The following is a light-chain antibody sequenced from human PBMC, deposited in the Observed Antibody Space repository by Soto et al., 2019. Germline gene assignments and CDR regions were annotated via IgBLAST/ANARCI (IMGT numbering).Light chain of an antibody. V-gene: IGKV1-9*01. CDR3: AHTSIIPIS. Sequence: QSQTSLTASVGDSVTITCRASQGVSRYLSWYQQKPGRAPILLISAASTLQSGVPARFSGSGSGTDFTLSISILQPEDCATDTCAHTSIIPISFAQGTRLEIK. J-gene: IGKJ5*01. CDR2: AAS. CDR1: QGVSRY.